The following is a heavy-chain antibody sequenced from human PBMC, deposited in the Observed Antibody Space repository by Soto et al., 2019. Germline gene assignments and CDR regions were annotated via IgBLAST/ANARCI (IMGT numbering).Heavy chain of an antibody. V-gene: IGHV3-7*01. CDR1: GFTVSSYW. CDR3: ATNSYSPYYYYYYYMDV. Sequence: PVGSLXLSCAASGFTVSSYWLSWVRQAPGKGLEWVANIKQDGSEKYYVDSVKGRFTISRDNAKNSLYLQMNSLRAEDTAVYYCATNSYSPYYYYYYYMDVWGKGT. CDR2: IKQDGSEK. D-gene: IGHD2-21*01. J-gene: IGHJ6*03.